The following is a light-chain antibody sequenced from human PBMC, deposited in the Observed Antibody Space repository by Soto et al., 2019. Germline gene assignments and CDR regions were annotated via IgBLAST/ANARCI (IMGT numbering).Light chain of an antibody. J-gene: IGKJ5*01. V-gene: IGKV3D-15*01. CDR2: GAS. CDR1: QSVRSN. Sequence: EILMTQSPATLSVSPVDRVTLSCRASQSVRSNSAWYQQKPGHAPRLLIYGASSRATGIPDRFSGSGSGTEFTLTISSLQSEDFAVYYCLQYINWPFTFGQGTRLEIK. CDR3: LQYINWPFT.